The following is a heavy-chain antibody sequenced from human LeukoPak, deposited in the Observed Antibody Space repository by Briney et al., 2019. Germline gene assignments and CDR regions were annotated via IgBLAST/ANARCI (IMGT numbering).Heavy chain of an antibody. CDR3: ASSGGNYYYYGMDV. CDR1: GYTFTSYG. J-gene: IGHJ6*02. V-gene: IGHV1-8*02. D-gene: IGHD3-16*01. Sequence: ASVKVSCKASGYTFTSYGISWVRQAPGQGLEWMGWMNPNSGNTGYAQKFQGRVTMTRNTSISTAYMELSSLRSEDTAVYYCASSGGNYYYYGMDVWGQGTTVTVSS. CDR2: MNPNSGNT.